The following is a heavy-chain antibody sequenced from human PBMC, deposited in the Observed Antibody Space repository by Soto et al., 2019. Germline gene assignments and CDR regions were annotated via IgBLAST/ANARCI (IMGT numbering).Heavy chain of an antibody. Sequence: PSEALCLTWTVSGGFISNGGYYWSWIRQHPGKGLEWIGYIYYSGSTYYNPSLKSRVTISVDTSKNQFSLKLTSVTAADTAVYYCARDQLYPDYWGQGTLVTVSS. CDR2: IYYSGST. CDR1: GGFISNGGYY. CDR3: ARDQLYPDY. V-gene: IGHV4-31*02. D-gene: IGHD1-1*01. J-gene: IGHJ4*02.